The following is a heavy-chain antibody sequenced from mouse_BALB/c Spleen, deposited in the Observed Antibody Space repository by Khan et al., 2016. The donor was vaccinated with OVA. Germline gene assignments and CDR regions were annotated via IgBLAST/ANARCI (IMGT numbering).Heavy chain of an antibody. CDR2: ISTYYGDA. Sequence: QVQLKQSGAELVRPGVSVKISCKGSGYTFTDYAMHWVKQSHAKSLEWIGVISTYYGDADCNQKFKGKATMTVDKSSSTAYMELARLTSEDSAIYYCARGSGNSRFAYWGQGTLVTVSA. CDR3: ARGSGNSRFAY. D-gene: IGHD1-3*01. J-gene: IGHJ3*01. V-gene: IGHV1S137*01. CDR1: GYTFTDYA.